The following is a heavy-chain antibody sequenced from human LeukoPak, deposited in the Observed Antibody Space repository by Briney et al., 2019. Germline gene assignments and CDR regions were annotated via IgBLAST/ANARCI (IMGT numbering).Heavy chain of an antibody. J-gene: IGHJ4*02. CDR3: ARDRDTDFWSGYYTNYFDY. V-gene: IGHV3-23*01. CDR2: ISGTGGST. Sequence: TGGSLRLSCAASRFTFSSYAMSWVRQAPGKGLEWVSAISGTGGSTYYADSVKGRFTISRDNSKNTLYLQMNSLRAEDTAVYYCARDRDTDFWSGYYTNYFDYWGQGTLVIVSS. D-gene: IGHD3-3*01. CDR1: RFTFSSYA.